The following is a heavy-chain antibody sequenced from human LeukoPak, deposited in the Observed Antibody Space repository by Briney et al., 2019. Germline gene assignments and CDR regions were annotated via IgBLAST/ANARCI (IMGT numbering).Heavy chain of an antibody. CDR3: ARGDKRQLRDFWSGYPNYYYYYGMDV. D-gene: IGHD3-3*01. CDR1: GDSIRRDNYY. Sequence: SETLSLTCTVSGDSIRRDNYYWGWIRQPPGKGLEWIGSIYYSGSTYYNPSLKSRVTISVDTSKNQFSLKLSSVTAADTAVYYCARGDKRQLRDFWSGYPNYYYYYGMDVWGQGTTVTVSS. J-gene: IGHJ6*02. V-gene: IGHV4-39*07. CDR2: IYYSGST.